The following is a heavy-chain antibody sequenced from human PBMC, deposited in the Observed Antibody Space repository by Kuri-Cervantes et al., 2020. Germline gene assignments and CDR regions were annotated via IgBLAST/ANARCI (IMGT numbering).Heavy chain of an antibody. CDR2: ISSSSSTI. Sequence: ETLSLTCAASGFTFSSYAMSWVRQTPGKGLEWISYISSSSSTIYYADSVKGRFTISRDNSKNTLYLQMNSLRVEDTAVYYCAKGGSGRSFDYWGQGTLVTVSS. CDR3: AKGGSGRSFDY. V-gene: IGHV3-23*01. CDR1: GFTFSSYA. D-gene: IGHD6-19*01. J-gene: IGHJ4*02.